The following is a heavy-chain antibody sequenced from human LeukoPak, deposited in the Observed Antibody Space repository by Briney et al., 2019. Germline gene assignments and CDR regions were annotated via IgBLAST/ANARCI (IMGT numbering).Heavy chain of an antibody. D-gene: IGHD6-6*01. Sequence: VASVKVSCKASGYTFTGYYMHWVRQAPGQGLEWMGWISAYNGNTNYAQKLQGRVTMTTDTSTSTAYMELRSLRSDDTAVYYCARDREYSSSSWDYYYYMDVWGKGTTVTVSS. CDR3: ARDREYSSSSWDYYYYMDV. CDR2: ISAYNGNT. J-gene: IGHJ6*03. V-gene: IGHV1-18*04. CDR1: GYTFTGYY.